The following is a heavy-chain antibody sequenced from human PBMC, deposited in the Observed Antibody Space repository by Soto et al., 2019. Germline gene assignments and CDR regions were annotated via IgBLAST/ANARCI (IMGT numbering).Heavy chain of an antibody. J-gene: IGHJ4*02. Sequence: GGSLRLSCAASGFTFSSYGMHWVRQAPGKGLEWVAVIWYDGSNKYYADSVKGRFTISRDNSKNTLYLQMNSLRAEDTAVYYCAREGVRGSYYVTYFDYWGQGTLVTVSS. CDR2: IWYDGSNK. V-gene: IGHV3-33*01. CDR1: GFTFSSYG. CDR3: AREGVRGSYYVTYFDY. D-gene: IGHD1-26*01.